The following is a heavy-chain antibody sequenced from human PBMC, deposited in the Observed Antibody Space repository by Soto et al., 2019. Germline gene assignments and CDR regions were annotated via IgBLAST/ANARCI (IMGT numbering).Heavy chain of an antibody. V-gene: IGHV1-18*01. J-gene: IGHJ3*02. Sequence: QVQLLQSGPELMKPGASVKLSCKASGYTFRNYGINWVRQAPGQGLERMGWISAYNGDTNYAHNFQGRVTMATDTPMSTAYMELRSLKSDDTAVYYCARDGLQFVPTSDNFDIWGQGTTVTVSS. CDR3: ARDGLQFVPTSDNFDI. CDR1: GYTFRNYG. CDR2: ISAYNGDT. D-gene: IGHD6-6*01.